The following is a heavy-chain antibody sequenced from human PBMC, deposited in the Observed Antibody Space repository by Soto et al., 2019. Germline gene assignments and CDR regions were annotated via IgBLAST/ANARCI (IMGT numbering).Heavy chain of an antibody. CDR2: IYYSGST. CDR3: ARDPRTGWFDP. V-gene: IGHV4-31*03. J-gene: IGHJ5*02. Sequence: QVQLQESGPGLVKPSQTLSLTCTVSGGSISSGGYYWSWIRQHPGKGLEWIGYIYYSGSTYYNPSLKRRVTISVNTAKNPFSLKLSSVTAADTAVYYCARDPRTGWFDPWGQGTLVTVSS. CDR1: GGSISSGGYY.